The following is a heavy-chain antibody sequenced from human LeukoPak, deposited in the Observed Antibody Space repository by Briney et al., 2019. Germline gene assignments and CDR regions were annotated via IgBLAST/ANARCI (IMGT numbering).Heavy chain of an antibody. CDR1: GSTFSSYS. Sequence: PGGSLRLSCVASGSTFSSYSMNWVRQAPGKGLERVSYISSSSRTIYYADSVKGRFTISRDNVKNSLYLQMNSLRAEDTAVYYCARDHDDLLTGYMDVWGKGTTVTVSS. CDR2: ISSSSRTI. V-gene: IGHV3-48*01. J-gene: IGHJ6*03. D-gene: IGHD3-9*01. CDR3: ARDHDDLLTGYMDV.